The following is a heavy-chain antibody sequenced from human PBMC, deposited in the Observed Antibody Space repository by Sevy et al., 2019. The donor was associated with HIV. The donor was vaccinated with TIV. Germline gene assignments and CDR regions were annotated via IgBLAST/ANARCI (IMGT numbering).Heavy chain of an antibody. Sequence: ASVKVSCKVSGYTLTELSMHWVRQAPGKGLEWMGGFDPEDGETIYSQKFQGRVTMTEDTSTDTAYMELSSLRSEDTAVYYCATGVGATRSYAFDIWGQGTMVTVSS. CDR2: FDPEDGET. CDR3: ATGVGATRSYAFDI. J-gene: IGHJ3*02. CDR1: GYTLTELS. D-gene: IGHD1-26*01. V-gene: IGHV1-24*01.